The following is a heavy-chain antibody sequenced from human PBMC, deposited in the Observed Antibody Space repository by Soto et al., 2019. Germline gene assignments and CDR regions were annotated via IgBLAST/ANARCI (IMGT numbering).Heavy chain of an antibody. CDR3: ARRKNIAGGDFDY. CDR1: GGSITSSSYH. D-gene: IGHD1-26*01. CDR2: IYYSVTT. V-gene: IGHV4-39*01. J-gene: IGHJ4*02. Sequence: QLQLQESGPGLVKPSETLSLTCTVSGGSITSSSYHWGWIRQPPGKGLEWIGTIYYSVTTYYNPSLKSRVTISVDTSKNQFSLKLDSVTAADMAVYYCARRKNIAGGDFDYWGQGTLVTVSS.